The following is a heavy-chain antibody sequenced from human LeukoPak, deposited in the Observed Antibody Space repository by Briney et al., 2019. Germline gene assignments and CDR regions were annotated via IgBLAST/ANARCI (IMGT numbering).Heavy chain of an antibody. Sequence: GGPLSLPCAASGFTFSSYAMSWVREAPGKGLEWVSAISGSGGSTYYADSVKGRFTISRDNSKNTLYLQINSLRAEDTAVYYCAKDTGDIVVVVAAFWGQGTLVTVSS. CDR3: AKDTGDIVVVVAAF. D-gene: IGHD2-15*01. V-gene: IGHV3-23*01. CDR1: GFTFSSYA. J-gene: IGHJ4*02. CDR2: ISGSGGST.